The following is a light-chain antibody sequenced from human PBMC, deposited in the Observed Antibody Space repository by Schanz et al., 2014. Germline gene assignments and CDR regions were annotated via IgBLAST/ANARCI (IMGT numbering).Light chain of an antibody. CDR1: QSVSSSY. J-gene: IGKJ1*01. CDR2: GAF. CDR3: QQYGSSRWT. V-gene: IGKV3-20*01. Sequence: EIVLTQSPGSLSLSPGESATLSCRASQSVSSSYLAWYQQKPGQAPRLLIHGAFSRATGIPDRFSGSGSGTDFTLTISRLEPEDFAVYYCQQYGSSRWTFGQGTKVEI.